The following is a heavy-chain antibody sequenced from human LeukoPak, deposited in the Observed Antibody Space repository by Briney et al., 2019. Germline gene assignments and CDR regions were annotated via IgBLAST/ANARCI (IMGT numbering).Heavy chain of an antibody. V-gene: IGHV4-59*08. Sequence: SETLSLTCTVSGGSISSYYWSWIRQPPGKGLEWIGYVYYSGSTNYNPSLKSRVTISVDTSKNQFSLKLSSVTAADTAVYYCARLHGADDAFDIWGQGTMVTVSS. CDR3: ARLHGADDAFDI. D-gene: IGHD4-17*01. J-gene: IGHJ3*02. CDR2: VYYSGST. CDR1: GGSISSYY.